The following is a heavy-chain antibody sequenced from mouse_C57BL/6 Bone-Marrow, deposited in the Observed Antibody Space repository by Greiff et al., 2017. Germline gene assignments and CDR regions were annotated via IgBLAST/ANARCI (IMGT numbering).Heavy chain of an antibody. CDR2: IYPRSGNT. CDR1: GYTFTSYG. V-gene: IGHV1-81*01. CDR3: ARCYGNYSYYFDY. Sequence: QVQLKESGAELARPGASVKLSCKASGYTFTSYGISWVKQRTGQGLEWIGEIYPRSGNTYYNEKFKGKATLTVDKSSSTAYMELRSLTSEDSAVYFCARCYGNYSYYFDYWGQGTTLTVSS. D-gene: IGHD2-1*01. J-gene: IGHJ2*01.